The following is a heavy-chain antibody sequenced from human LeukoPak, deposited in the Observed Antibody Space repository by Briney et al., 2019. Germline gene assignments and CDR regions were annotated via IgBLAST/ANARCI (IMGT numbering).Heavy chain of an antibody. Sequence: QPGGSLRLSCAASGFPFDDYGMLWVRQGPGKGLEWVSFISWHGETTYYSDSVKGRFTISRDNAKNSLYLQMNSLRAEDTAVYYCAELGITMIGGVWGKGTTVTISS. CDR2: ISWHGETT. J-gene: IGHJ6*04. CDR3: AELGITMIGGV. V-gene: IGHV3-43D*03. D-gene: IGHD3-10*02. CDR1: GFPFDDYG.